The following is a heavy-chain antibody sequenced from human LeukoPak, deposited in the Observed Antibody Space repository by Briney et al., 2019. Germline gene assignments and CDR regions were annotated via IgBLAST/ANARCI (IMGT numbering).Heavy chain of an antibody. V-gene: IGHV3-15*01. CDR2: IKSKTDGGTT. D-gene: IGHD5-18*01. CDR1: GFTFSNAW. CDR3: TTGARSHGYLFDR. Sequence: GGSLILSCAASGFTFSNAWMSWVRQAPGQGLEWVGRIKSKTDGGTTDYAAPVTGRFTISRDDSKNTLYVQMNGLRTEDTAVYYCTTGARSHGYLFDRWGQGTLVTVSS. J-gene: IGHJ4*02.